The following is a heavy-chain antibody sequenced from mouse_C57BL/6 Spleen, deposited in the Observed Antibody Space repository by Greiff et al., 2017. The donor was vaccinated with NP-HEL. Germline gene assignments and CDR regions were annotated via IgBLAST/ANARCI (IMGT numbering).Heavy chain of an antibody. D-gene: IGHD1-1*01. CDR3: ARSLITTLVAPRFDV. CDR1: GYAFSSSW. V-gene: IGHV1-82*01. CDR2: IYPGDGDT. J-gene: IGHJ1*03. Sequence: QVQLQQSGPELVKPGASVKISCKASGYAFSSSWMNWVKQRPGKGLEWIGRIYPGDGDTNYNGKFKGKATLTADKSSSTAYMQLSSLTSEDSAVYFSARSLITTLVAPRFDVWGTGTTVTVSS.